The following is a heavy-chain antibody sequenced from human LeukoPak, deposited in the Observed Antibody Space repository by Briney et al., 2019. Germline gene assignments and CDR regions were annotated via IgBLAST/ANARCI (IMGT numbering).Heavy chain of an antibody. V-gene: IGHV1-18*01. CDR2: ISTYNGNT. D-gene: IGHD2-2*01. Sequence: ASVKVSCKASGYTFISYGISWVRQAPGQGLEWMGWISTYNGNTNYAQKLQGRVTMTTDTSTSTAYMELRSLRSDDTAVYYCARDVSSTSSWWFDPWGQGTLVIVSS. J-gene: IGHJ5*02. CDR1: GYTFISYG. CDR3: ARDVSSTSSWWFDP.